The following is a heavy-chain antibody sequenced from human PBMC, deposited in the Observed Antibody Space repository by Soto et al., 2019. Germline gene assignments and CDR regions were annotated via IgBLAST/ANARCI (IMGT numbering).Heavy chain of an antibody. V-gene: IGHV1-18*01. CDR2: IGPYNGNT. Sequence: QFQLVQSGAEVKKPGASVKVSCKASGYTFNNYGISWVRQAPGQGLEGMGWIGPYNGNTDHAQNFKGRVTMTTDTSTNTAYMELRSLRSDDTALYYCARCYCSVGSCYTCWHFDLWGRGTLVTVSS. J-gene: IGHJ2*01. CDR3: ARCYCSVGSCYTCWHFDL. CDR1: GYTFNNYG. D-gene: IGHD2-15*01.